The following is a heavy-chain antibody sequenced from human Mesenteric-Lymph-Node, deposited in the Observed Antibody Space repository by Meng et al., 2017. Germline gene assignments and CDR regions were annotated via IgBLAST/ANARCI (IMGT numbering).Heavy chain of an antibody. V-gene: IGHV2-5*01. Sequence: GPLPANPTQTPPLACTFAGFALSASGVGVGLIRQPPGKALEWLALIYWKYDKRYTPSLKSRLTITKDTSKNQVVPTMTNMDPVDTATYYCALNKLFSQYNWFDPWGQGTLVTVSS. CDR2: IYWKYDK. D-gene: IGHD2/OR15-2a*01. CDR3: ALNKLFSQYNWFDP. J-gene: IGHJ5*02. CDR1: GFALSASGVG.